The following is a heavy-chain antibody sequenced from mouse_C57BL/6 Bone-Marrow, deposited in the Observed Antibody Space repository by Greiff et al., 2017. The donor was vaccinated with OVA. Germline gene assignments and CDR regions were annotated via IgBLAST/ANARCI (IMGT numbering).Heavy chain of an antibody. CDR1: GYIFTSYW. CDR3: SRHSSGYVTFAY. CDR2: IYPGSGST. Sequence: QVQLKQSGAELVKPGASVKMSCKASGYIFTSYWITWVKQRHGKGLEWIGDIYPGSGSTNYNKKFKNKTTLTIDTSSNTAYMQLSSLTSEDSAVYYCSRHSSGYVTFAYWGQGTLVTVSA. D-gene: IGHD3-2*02. V-gene: IGHV1-55*01. J-gene: IGHJ3*01.